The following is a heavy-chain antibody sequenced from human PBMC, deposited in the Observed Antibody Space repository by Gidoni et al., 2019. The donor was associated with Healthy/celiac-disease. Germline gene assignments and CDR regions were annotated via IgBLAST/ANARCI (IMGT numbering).Heavy chain of an antibody. V-gene: IGHV4-39*01. Sequence: QLQLQESGPGLVKPSETLSLTCTVSGGSISSSSYYWGWIRQPPGKGLEWIGSIYYSGSTYYNPSLKSRVTISVDTSKNQFSLKLSSVTAADTAVYYCARLGVDYYDSSGYDDYWGQGTLVTVSS. CDR3: ARLGVDYYDSSGYDDY. D-gene: IGHD3-22*01. CDR1: GGSISSSSYY. CDR2: IYYSGST. J-gene: IGHJ4*02.